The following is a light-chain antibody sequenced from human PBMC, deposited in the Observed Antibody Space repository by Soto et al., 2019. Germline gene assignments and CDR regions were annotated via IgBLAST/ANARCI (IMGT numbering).Light chain of an antibody. CDR1: GRDIGAYDY. J-gene: IGLJ1*01. CDR2: GVK. Sequence: QSALTQPASVSGSPGQSITISCTGSGRDIGAYDYVSWYQQHPGKAPKLLIYGVKNRPSGVSYRFSASKSAFTASLTISGLQAEDEAHYYCSSYTTSYLYLLGPRTKVTV. V-gene: IGLV2-14*01. CDR3: SSYTTSYLYL.